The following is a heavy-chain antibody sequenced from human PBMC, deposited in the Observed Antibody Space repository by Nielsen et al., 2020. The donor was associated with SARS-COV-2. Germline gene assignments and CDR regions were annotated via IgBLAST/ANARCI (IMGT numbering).Heavy chain of an antibody. CDR3: ARAEWELHYYGMDV. CDR1: GYTFTSYA. V-gene: IGHV7-4-1*02. J-gene: IGHJ6*02. D-gene: IGHD1-26*01. CDR2: INTNTGNP. Sequence: ASVKVSCKASGYTFTSYAMNWVRQAPGQGLEWMGWINTNTGNPTYAQGFTGRFVFSLDTSVSTAYLQISSLKAEDTAVYYCARAEWELHYYGMDVWGQGTTVTVSS.